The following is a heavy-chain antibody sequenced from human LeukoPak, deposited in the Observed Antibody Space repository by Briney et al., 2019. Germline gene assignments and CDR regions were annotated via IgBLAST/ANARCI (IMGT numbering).Heavy chain of an antibody. J-gene: IGHJ5*02. CDR1: GFIFSSYG. CDR3: AKGPYSSSSPWWFDP. D-gene: IGHD6-13*01. CDR2: IRYDGSKK. Sequence: PGGSLRLSCAASGFIFSSYGMHWVRQAPGKGLEWVAFIRYDGSKKYYADSVKGRFTISRDNSKNTLYLQMNSLRAEDTAVYYCAKGPYSSSSPWWFDPWGQGTLVTVSS. V-gene: IGHV3-30*02.